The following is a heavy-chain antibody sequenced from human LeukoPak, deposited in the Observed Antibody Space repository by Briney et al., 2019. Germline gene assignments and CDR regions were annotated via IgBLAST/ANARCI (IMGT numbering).Heavy chain of an antibody. V-gene: IGHV3-74*01. Sequence: GGSLRLSCAASGFTFSSYWMHWVRQAPGKGLLWVSRINSDGSSTSYADSVKGRFTISRDNAKNTLYLQMNSLRAEDTAVYYCARRIAAAAAPYCFDYWGQGTLVTVSS. CDR1: GFTFSSYW. J-gene: IGHJ4*02. CDR2: INSDGSST. D-gene: IGHD6-13*01. CDR3: ARRIAAAAAPYCFDY.